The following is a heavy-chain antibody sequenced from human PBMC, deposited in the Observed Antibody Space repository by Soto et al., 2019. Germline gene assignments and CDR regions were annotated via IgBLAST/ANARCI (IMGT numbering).Heavy chain of an antibody. CDR1: GDSVSSNSAA. J-gene: IGHJ4*02. V-gene: IGHV6-1*01. CDR2: TYYRSKWYN. Sequence: SQTLSLTCAIPGDSVSSNSAAWGWIRQSPSRGLEWLGRTYYRSKWYNEYAVSVKSRIIINPDTSKNQFSLQLNSVTPEDTAVYYCARENVVVVASDYWGQGTLVTVSS. CDR3: ARENVVVVASDY. D-gene: IGHD2-15*01.